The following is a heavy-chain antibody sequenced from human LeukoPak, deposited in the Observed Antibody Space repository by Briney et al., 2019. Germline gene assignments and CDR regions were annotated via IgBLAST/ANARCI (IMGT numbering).Heavy chain of an antibody. CDR1: GGSISSYY. J-gene: IGHJ5*02. CDR3: ARGRDFWSGYAYNRFDP. CDR2: IYYSGST. V-gene: IGHV4-59*01. Sequence: SETLSLTCTVSGGSISSYYWSWIRQPPGKGLEGIGYIYYSGSTNYNPSLKSRVTISVDTSKNQFSLKLSSVTAADTAVYYCARGRDFWSGYAYNRFDPWGQGTLVTVSS. D-gene: IGHD3-3*01.